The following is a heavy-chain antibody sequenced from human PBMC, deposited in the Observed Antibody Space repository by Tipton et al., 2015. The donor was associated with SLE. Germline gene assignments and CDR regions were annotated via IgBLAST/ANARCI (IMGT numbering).Heavy chain of an antibody. V-gene: IGHV3-13*01. CDR3: ARDGLKRAFDI. CDR2: IGTAGDT. Sequence: GSLRPSCAASGFTFSSYDMHWVRQATGKGLEWVSAIGTAGDTYYPGSVKGRFTISRENAKNSLYLQMNSLRAGDTAVYYCARDGLKRAFDIWGQGTMVPVSS. D-gene: IGHD6-19*01. CDR1: GFTFSSYD. J-gene: IGHJ3*02.